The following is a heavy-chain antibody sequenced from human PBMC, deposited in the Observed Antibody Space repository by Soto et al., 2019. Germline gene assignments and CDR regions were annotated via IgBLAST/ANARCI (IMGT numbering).Heavy chain of an antibody. CDR1: GFTFSSYG. Sequence: PGGSLTLSCAASGFTFSSYGIHCIRQTQGKGLEWVVVICYARTTKYYADSVKGRFTISRDNAKNTLYLNLNSLRAEHTAVYYCARDSRKHDLWSGYYRLQYNWFDTWGKGT. V-gene: IGHV3-33*01. J-gene: IGHJ5*02. CDR3: ARDSRKHDLWSGYYRLQYNWFDT. CDR2: ICYARTTK. D-gene: IGHD3-3*01.